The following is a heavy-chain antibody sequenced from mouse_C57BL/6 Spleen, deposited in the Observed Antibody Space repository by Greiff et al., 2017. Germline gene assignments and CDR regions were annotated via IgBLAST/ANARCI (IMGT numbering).Heavy chain of an antibody. CDR1: GYAFSSSW. CDR3: AKSAISPVVATDY. CDR2: IYPGDGDT. D-gene: IGHD1-1*01. J-gene: IGHJ2*01. Sequence: VQLQQSGPELVKPGASVKISCKASGYAFSSSWMNWVKQRPGKGLEWIGRIYPGDGDTNYNGKFKGKATLTADKSSSTAYMHLSSPTSEVSAVYFCAKSAISPVVATDYWGQGTTLTVSS. V-gene: IGHV1-82*01.